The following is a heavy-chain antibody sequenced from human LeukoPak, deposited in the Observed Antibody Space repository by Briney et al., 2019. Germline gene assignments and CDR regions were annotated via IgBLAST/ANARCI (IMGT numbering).Heavy chain of an antibody. CDR3: ARGPPSGSYYY. CDR2: INHSGST. D-gene: IGHD1-26*01. V-gene: IGHV4-34*01. J-gene: IGHJ4*02. Sequence: SETLSLTCAVYGGSISGYYWTWIRQPPGKGLEWIGEINHSGSTNYNPSLKSRVTISVDTSKNQLSLKLSSVTAADTAVYYCARGPPSGSYYYWGQGTLVTVS. CDR1: GGSISGYY.